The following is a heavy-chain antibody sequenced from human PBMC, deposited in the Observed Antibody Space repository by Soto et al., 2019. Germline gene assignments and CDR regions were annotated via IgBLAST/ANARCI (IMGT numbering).Heavy chain of an antibody. CDR1: GGSISTYY. CDR3: ARDYCSGGTCYFDY. V-gene: IGHV4-59*01. Sequence: SETLSLTCTVSGGSISTYYWSWIRQPPGKGLEWIGYVYYSGTTNYNPSLKSRVTISVDTSKNQFSLKLSSVTAADTAVYYCARDYCSGGTCYFDYWGQGTLVTVSS. CDR2: VYYSGTT. D-gene: IGHD2-15*01. J-gene: IGHJ4*02.